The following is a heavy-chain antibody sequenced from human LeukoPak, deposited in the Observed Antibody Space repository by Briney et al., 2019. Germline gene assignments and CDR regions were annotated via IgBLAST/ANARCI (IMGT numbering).Heavy chain of an antibody. V-gene: IGHV4-34*01. CDR3: ARDPAAYCGGDCCSSDDY. D-gene: IGHD2-21*02. CDR2: INHSGST. CDR1: GGSFSGYY. J-gene: IGHJ4*02. Sequence: PSETLSLTCAVYGGSFSGYYWSWIRQPPGKGLEWIGEINHSGSTNYNPSLKSRVTISVDTSKNQFSLKLSSVTAADTAVYYCARDPAAYCGGDCCSSDDYWGQGTLVTVSS.